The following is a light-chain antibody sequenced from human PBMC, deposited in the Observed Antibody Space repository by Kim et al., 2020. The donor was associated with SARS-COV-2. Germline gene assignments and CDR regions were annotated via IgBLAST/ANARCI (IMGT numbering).Light chain of an antibody. J-gene: IGKJ4*01. V-gene: IGKV3-15*01. CDR3: QQYYNWPPLT. CDR1: QSVSSN. Sequence: ILMTQSPATLSVSPGERATLSCRASQSVSSNLAWYQQKPGQAPRLLIYGASTRATGIPARFSGSGSGTEFTLTISSLQSEDFAVYHCQQYYNWPPLTFGGGTKVDIK. CDR2: GAS.